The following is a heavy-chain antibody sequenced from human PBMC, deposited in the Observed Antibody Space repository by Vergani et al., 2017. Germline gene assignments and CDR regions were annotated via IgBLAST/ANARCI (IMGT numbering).Heavy chain of an antibody. D-gene: IGHD3-10*01. Sequence: QVQLQESGPGLVKPSETLSLPCTVSGGSISNYYWSWIRQPPGKGLEWIGYIYYSGSTNYNPSLKSRVTIAVDTSKNQFSLKLSSVTAADTTVYYCARDYYGSGSYYSRNYYYDMDVGGKGTTVTVAS. V-gene: IGHV4-59*01. CDR1: GGSISNYY. J-gene: IGHJ6*03. CDR3: ARDYYGSGSYYSRNYYYDMDV. CDR2: IYYSGST.